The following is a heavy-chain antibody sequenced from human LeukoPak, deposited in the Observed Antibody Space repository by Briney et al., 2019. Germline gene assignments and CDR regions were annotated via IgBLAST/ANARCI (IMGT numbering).Heavy chain of an antibody. V-gene: IGHV3-48*03. CDR1: GFPFSSYA. J-gene: IGHJ6*02. CDR3: ARGLGGGNPLDYYYYGMDV. CDR2: ISSSGSTI. Sequence: PGGSLRLSCAASGFPFSSYAMTWVRQAPGKGLEWVSYISSSGSTIYYADSVKGRFTISRDNAKNSLYLQMNSLRAEDTAVYYCARGLGGGNPLDYYYYGMDVWGQGTTVTVSS. D-gene: IGHD4-23*01.